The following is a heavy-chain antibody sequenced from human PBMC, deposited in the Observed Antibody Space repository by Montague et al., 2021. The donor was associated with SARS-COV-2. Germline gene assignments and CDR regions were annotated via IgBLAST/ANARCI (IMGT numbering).Heavy chain of an antibody. CDR3: AHLIRYYDIFTGIPFDD. CDR1: GFSLSTPNVG. D-gene: IGHD3-9*01. J-gene: IGHJ4*02. V-gene: IGHV2-5*01. Sequence: PELGKPTQTLTLTCTFSGFSLSTPNVGVAWIRQPPGKALEWLAVIYSNGDKRYSPSLQRRLTITKDTSRNQVVVSLTNVDPLDTATYYCAHLIRYYDIFTGIPFDDWGQGTQVTVSS. CDR2: IYSNGDK.